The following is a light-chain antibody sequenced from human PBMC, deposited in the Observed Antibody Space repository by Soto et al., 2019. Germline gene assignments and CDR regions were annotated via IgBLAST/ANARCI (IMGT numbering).Light chain of an antibody. CDR2: DVS. J-gene: IGLJ1*01. Sequence: LTQPAAVSGSRGQSITISCVGTSGDIGDYNYVSWYQQHPGKVPKVIIYDVSNRPSGVSYRFSGTKSGNTASLTVSGLQAEDEADYYCCSYTRSGTLIFGTGTKVTVL. V-gene: IGLV2-14*01. CDR3: CSYTRSGTLI. CDR1: SGDIGDYNY.